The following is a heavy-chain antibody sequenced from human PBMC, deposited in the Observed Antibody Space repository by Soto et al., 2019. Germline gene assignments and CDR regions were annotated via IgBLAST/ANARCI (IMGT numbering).Heavy chain of an antibody. CDR3: ARGNWNDMGAFDI. Sequence: SETLSLTCTVSGGSISSYYWSWIRQPPGKGLEWIGYIYYSGSTNYNPSLKSRVTISVDTSKNQFSLKLSSVTAADTAVYYCARGNWNDMGAFDIWGQGTMVTVSS. D-gene: IGHD1-20*01. J-gene: IGHJ3*02. CDR2: IYYSGST. V-gene: IGHV4-59*01. CDR1: GGSISSYY.